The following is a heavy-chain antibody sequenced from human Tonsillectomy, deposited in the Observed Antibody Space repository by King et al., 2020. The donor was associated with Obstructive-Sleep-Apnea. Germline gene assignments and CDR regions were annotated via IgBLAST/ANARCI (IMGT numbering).Heavy chain of an antibody. J-gene: IGHJ4*02. CDR2: ISYRGST. Sequence: PLQESGPGLVKPSETLSLTCTVSGGSISSRSYFWGWIRQPPGKGLEWLGSISYRGSTYSNPSLKSRVTISVDTSKNPFSLRLSSVTAADTAVYYCARTPIAVAGKLDYWGQGTLVTGSS. CDR1: GGSISSRSYF. D-gene: IGHD6-19*01. CDR3: ARTPIAVAGKLDY. V-gene: IGHV4-39*07.